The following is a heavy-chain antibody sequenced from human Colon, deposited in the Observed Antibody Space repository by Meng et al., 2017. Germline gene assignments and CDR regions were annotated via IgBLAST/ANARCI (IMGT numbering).Heavy chain of an antibody. CDR2: TSRDGSDT. D-gene: IGHD1-26*01. CDR1: GFTISTYW. V-gene: IGHV3-74*01. CDR3: AAAWELLPPGY. J-gene: IGHJ4*02. Sequence: EGQRVESGGGLVQPGGSLSLSCVAFGFTISTYWLHWVRQAPGKGLVWVSRTSRDGSDTVYADSVKGRFTMSRDNAKNTLYLQMNSLRAEDTAVYYCAAAWELLPPGYWGQGTLVTVSS.